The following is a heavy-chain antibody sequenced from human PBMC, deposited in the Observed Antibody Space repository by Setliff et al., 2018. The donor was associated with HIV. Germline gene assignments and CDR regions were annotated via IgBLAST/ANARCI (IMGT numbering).Heavy chain of an antibody. J-gene: IGHJ4*02. CDR2: IDPEDGET. Sequence: ASVKVSCKASGYTFTDYYIHWVQRAPGKGLEWMGHIDPEDGETIHADNFQGRVTMTADRSTNTAYMELGSLRSEDTAVYYCASFVFRDSTDEYYRPPGDHPLYYFDYWAQGTLVTVSS. CDR1: GYTFTDYY. D-gene: IGHD3-10*01. V-gene: IGHV1-69-2*01. CDR3: ASFVFRDSTDEYYRPPGDHPLYYFDY.